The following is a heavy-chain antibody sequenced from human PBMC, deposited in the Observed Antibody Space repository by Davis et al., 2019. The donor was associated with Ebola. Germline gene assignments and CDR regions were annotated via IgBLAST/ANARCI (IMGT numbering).Heavy chain of an antibody. D-gene: IGHD2-2*01. CDR2: INAGNGDT. Sequence: AASVKVSCKASGGTFSSYAISWVRQAPGQGLEWMGWINAGNGDTKYSQKFQGRVTITRDTSASTAYMELSSLRSEDTAVYYCARVYCSSTSCYYYYGMDVWGQGTTVTVSS. CDR3: ARVYCSSTSCYYYYGMDV. CDR1: GGTFSSYA. V-gene: IGHV1-3*01. J-gene: IGHJ6*02.